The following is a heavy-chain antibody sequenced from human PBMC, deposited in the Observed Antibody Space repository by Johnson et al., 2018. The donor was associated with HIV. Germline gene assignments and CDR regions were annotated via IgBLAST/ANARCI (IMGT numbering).Heavy chain of an antibody. V-gene: IGHV3-64*01. CDR1: GFTFSSYA. CDR3: ARDGNGLGGIVGARGAFDI. J-gene: IGHJ3*02. Sequence: VLLVESGGGLVQPGGSLRLSCAASGFTFSSYAIHWVRQAPGQGLEYVSAISSNGGSTYYAKSVKGRFTISRDNSKNTLYLQMGSLRAEDMAVYYCARDGNGLGGIVGARGAFDIWGQGTMVTVSS. CDR2: ISSNGGST. D-gene: IGHD1-26*01.